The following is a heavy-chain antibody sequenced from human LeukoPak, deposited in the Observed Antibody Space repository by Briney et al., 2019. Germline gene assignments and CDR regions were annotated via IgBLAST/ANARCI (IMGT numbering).Heavy chain of an antibody. CDR1: GVSISSYW. CDR2: IYTTGRT. V-gene: IGHV4-4*07. J-gene: IGHJ4*02. CDR3: ARAGYTISAFHSDF. Sequence: PSETLSLTCDVSGVSISSYWWSWVRKPAGKGLEWIGRIYTTGRTNYSPSFQSRVTMSIDMSKNHFSLTLRSVTVADTAVYYCARAGYTISAFHSDFWGQGAPVTVSS. D-gene: IGHD5-24*01.